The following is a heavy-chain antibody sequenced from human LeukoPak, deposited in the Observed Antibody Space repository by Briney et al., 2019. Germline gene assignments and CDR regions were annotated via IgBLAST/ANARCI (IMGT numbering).Heavy chain of an antibody. D-gene: IGHD2-15*01. J-gene: IGHJ4*02. CDR3: ARENCSGGSCHRSKSLYYFDY. Sequence: SQTLSLTCAVYGGSFSGYYWSWIRQPPGKGLGWIGEINHSGSTNYNPSLKSRVTISVDTSKNQFSLKLSSVTAADTAVYYCARENCSGGSCHRSKSLYYFDYWGQGTLVTVSS. V-gene: IGHV4-34*01. CDR1: GGSFSGYY. CDR2: INHSGST.